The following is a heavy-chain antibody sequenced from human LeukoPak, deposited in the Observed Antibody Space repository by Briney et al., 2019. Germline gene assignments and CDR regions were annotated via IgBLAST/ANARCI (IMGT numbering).Heavy chain of an antibody. CDR2: ISSSSSYI. V-gene: IGHV3-21*01. J-gene: IGHJ6*02. Sequence: GGSLRLSCAASGFTFSSYSMNWVRQAPGKGLEWVSSISSSSSYIYYADSVKGRFTISRDNAKNSPHLQMNSLRAEDTAVYYCARVREGYYYGMDVWGQGTTVTVSS. CDR3: ARVREGYYYGMDV. CDR1: GFTFSSYS.